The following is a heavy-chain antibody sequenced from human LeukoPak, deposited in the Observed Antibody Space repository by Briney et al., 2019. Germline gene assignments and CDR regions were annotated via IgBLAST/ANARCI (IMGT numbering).Heavy chain of an antibody. CDR1: GYSFTTYW. Sequence: GESLKISCKGSGYSFTTYWIGWVRQMPGKGLEWMGIINPGDSDARYSPSFQGQVTISADKSISTAYLQWDNLKASDSAIYYCARRTVAGDADYWGQGTLVTVSS. J-gene: IGHJ4*02. CDR2: INPGDSDA. D-gene: IGHD6-19*01. CDR3: ARRTVAGDADY. V-gene: IGHV5-51*01.